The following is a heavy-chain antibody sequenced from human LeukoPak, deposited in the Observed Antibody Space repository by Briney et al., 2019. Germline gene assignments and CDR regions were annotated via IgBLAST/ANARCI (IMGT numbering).Heavy chain of an antibody. CDR3: ARGPNKYDGGNSGSAWFDP. CDR1: GYTFTSYD. Sequence: ASVKVSCKASGYTFTSYDINWVRQATGLGPEWMGWMNPNSGNTGYAQNLQGRVTMTRNTSISTAYLELSSLTSEDTAVYYCARGPNKYDGGNSGSAWFDPWGQGSLVTVSS. J-gene: IGHJ5*02. D-gene: IGHD4-23*01. V-gene: IGHV1-8*01. CDR2: MNPNSGNT.